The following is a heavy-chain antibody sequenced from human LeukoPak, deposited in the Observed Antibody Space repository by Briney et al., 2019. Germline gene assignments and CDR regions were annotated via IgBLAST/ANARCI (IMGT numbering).Heavy chain of an antibody. V-gene: IGHV3-23*01. Sequence: GGSLRLSCAASGFAFTSYAMSWVRQAPGKGLEWVSAVTGSGDSTYYADSVKGRFTIFRDNSKNTLYLQMNSLRAEDTAVYYCAKQEGYGSCYNWGQGTLVTVSS. CDR1: GFAFTSYA. CDR2: VTGSGDST. D-gene: IGHD2-15*01. J-gene: IGHJ4*02. CDR3: AKQEGYGSCYN.